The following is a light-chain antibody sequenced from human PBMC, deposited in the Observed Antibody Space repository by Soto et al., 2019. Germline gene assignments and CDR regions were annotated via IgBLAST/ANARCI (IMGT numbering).Light chain of an antibody. CDR1: SSDIGGYNY. CDR3: SSYTTSSPVV. CDR2: DVS. Sequence: QSALTQPASVSGSPGQSITISCTGTSSDIGGYNYVSWYQQHPGKAPKLMIYDVSNRPSGVSIRFSGSKSGNTASLTISGRQAEDEADYYCSSYTTSSPVVFGGGTKVTVL. V-gene: IGLV2-14*03. J-gene: IGLJ2*01.